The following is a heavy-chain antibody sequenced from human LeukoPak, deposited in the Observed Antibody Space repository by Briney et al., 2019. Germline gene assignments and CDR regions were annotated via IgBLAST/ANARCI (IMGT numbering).Heavy chain of an antibody. Sequence: GGSLRLSCAASGFTFSSYAMSWVRQAPGKGLEWVSAISGSGGSTYYADSVKGRFTISRDNSKNTLYLQMNSLRAEDTAVYYCARDPIQSSGLDYWGQGTLVTVSS. V-gene: IGHV3-23*01. CDR3: ARDPIQSSGLDY. D-gene: IGHD3-22*01. J-gene: IGHJ4*02. CDR1: GFTFSSYA. CDR2: ISGSGGST.